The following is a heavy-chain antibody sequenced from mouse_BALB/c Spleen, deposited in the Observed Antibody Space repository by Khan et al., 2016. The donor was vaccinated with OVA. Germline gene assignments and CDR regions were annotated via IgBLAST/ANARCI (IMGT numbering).Heavy chain of an antibody. V-gene: IGHV9-1*02. CDR3: ARGASYWYFDV. CDR1: GYTFTNYG. Sequence: QIQLVQSGPELKKPGETVKISCKASGYTFTNYGMNWVKQAPGKGLKWMGWINTYTGEPTYTDDFKGRVAFSSETSASTAYLQINNLKNEDMATYFCARGASYWYFDVWGAGTTVTVSS. J-gene: IGHJ1*01. CDR2: INTYTGEP.